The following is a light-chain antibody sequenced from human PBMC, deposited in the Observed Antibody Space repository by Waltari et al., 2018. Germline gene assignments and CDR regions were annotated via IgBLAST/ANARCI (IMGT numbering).Light chain of an antibody. J-gene: IGKJ1*01. Sequence: IVMTQSPATLSVSPGERATLSCRASQSISTNLAWFQEKPGQAPRLLIYGASTRATGVPARFSGSGSGTYFTLVISSLQSEDFAVYYCQQYGSSPPRTFGQGTKVEIK. V-gene: IGKV3-15*01. CDR2: GAS. CDR3: QQYGSSPPRT. CDR1: QSISTN.